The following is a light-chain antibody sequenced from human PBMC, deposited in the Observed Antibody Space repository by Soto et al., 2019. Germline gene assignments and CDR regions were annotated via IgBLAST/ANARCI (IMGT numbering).Light chain of an antibody. CDR1: QSVSSY. CDR2: DAS. J-gene: IGKJ2*01. CDR3: QQSFNWPHFT. V-gene: IGKV3-11*01. Sequence: EIVLTQSPATLSLSPGERATLSCRASQSVSSYLAWYQQKPGQAHRLLIYDASNRATGIPARFSGGGSGTHFTLTISCLEPEDFAVYYCQQSFNWPHFTLGQQTKLEIK.